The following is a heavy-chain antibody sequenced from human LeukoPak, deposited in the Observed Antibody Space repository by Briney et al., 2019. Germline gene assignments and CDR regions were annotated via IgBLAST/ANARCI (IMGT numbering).Heavy chain of an antibody. D-gene: IGHD3-10*01. Sequence: PSETLSLTCTVSGGSISSSSYYWGWIRQPPGKGLEWIGSIYYSGSTYYNPSLKSRVTISVDTSKNQFSLKLSSVTAADTAVYYCARKPLWFGEQGWFDPWGQGTLVTVSS. J-gene: IGHJ5*02. CDR1: GGSISSSSYY. CDR2: IYYSGST. V-gene: IGHV4-39*07. CDR3: ARKPLWFGEQGWFDP.